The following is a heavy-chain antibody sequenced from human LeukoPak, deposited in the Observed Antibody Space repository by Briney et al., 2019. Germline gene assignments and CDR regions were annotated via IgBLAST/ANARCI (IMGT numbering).Heavy chain of an antibody. J-gene: IGHJ4*02. CDR3: ARAHRRIAAAGYYFDY. Sequence: GGSLRLSCAASGFTFSSYEMNWVRQAPGKGLEWVSYISSSGSTIYYADSVKGRFTISRDNAKNSLYLQMNSLRAEDTAVYYCARAHRRIAAAGYYFDYWGQGTLVTVSS. CDR2: ISSSGSTI. CDR1: GFTFSSYE. V-gene: IGHV3-48*03. D-gene: IGHD6-13*01.